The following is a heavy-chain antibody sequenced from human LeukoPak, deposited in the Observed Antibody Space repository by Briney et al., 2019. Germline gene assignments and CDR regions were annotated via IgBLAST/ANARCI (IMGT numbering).Heavy chain of an antibody. J-gene: IGHJ3*01. D-gene: IGHD3-16*01. V-gene: IGHV1-46*01. CDR3: ANAQSWGSYALQF. CDR1: GYTFTSYY. Sequence: ASVKVSCKASGYTFTSYYMHWVRQAPGQGLEWMGIINPSGGSTSYAQKFQGRVTMTEDTATDTAYMELTSLRFEDTAVYFCANAQSWGSYALQFWGQGTMVSVS. CDR2: INPSGGST.